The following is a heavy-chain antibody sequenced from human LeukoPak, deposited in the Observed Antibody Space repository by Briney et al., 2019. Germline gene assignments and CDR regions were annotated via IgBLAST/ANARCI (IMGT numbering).Heavy chain of an antibody. CDR1: GFTFSSYE. CDR3: ARLGTAEGTLEDY. V-gene: IGHV3-7*01. D-gene: IGHD6-13*01. CDR2: IKEDGSEK. Sequence: GGSLRLSCAASGFTFSSYEMNWVRQAPGKGLEWVANIKEDGSEKYYVDSMKGRFTISRDNAKNSLSLQMNSLRAEDTAVYYCARLGTAEGTLEDYWGQGTLVTVSS. J-gene: IGHJ4*02.